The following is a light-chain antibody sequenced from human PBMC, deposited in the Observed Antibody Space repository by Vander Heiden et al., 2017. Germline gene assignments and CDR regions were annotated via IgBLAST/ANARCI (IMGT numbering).Light chain of an antibody. CDR2: GNS. V-gene: IGLV1-40*01. CDR3: QSYDSSLSGHV. Sequence: QSVLTQPPSVSGAPGQRVTISCTGSSPNIGAGYDVHWYQQLPGTAPKLLIYGNSNRPSGVPDRFSGSKSGTSASLAITGLQAEDEADYYCQSYDSSLSGHVFGTGTKVTVL. CDR1: SPNIGAGYD. J-gene: IGLJ1*01.